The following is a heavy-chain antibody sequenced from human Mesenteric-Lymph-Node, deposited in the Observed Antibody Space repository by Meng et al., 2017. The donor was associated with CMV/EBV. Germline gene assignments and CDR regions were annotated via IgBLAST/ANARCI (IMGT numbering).Heavy chain of an antibody. J-gene: IGHJ3*02. V-gene: IGHV3-23*01. CDR1: GFTFSSYA. CDR2: ISGSGGST. D-gene: IGHD3-22*01. CDR3: ARDRGVTMIVPLGAFDI. Sequence: GESLKISCAASGFTFSSYAMSWVRQAPGKGLEWVSAISGSGGSTYYADSVKDRFTISRDNSKNTLYLQMNSLRAEDTAVYYCARDRGVTMIVPLGAFDIWGQGTMVTVSS.